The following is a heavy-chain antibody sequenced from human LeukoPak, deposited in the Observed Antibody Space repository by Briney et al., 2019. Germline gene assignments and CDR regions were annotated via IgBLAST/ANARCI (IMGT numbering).Heavy chain of an antibody. J-gene: IGHJ4*02. D-gene: IGHD3-22*01. V-gene: IGHV1-18*01. CDR3: ARDRAMSNYYDSSGYYALPY. Sequence: ASVKVSCKASGYTFTSYGISWVRQAPGQGLEWMGWISAYNGNTNYAQKLQGRVTMTTDTSTSTAYMELRSLRSDDTAVYYCARDRAMSNYYDSSGYYALPYWGQGTLVTVSS. CDR1: GYTFTSYG. CDR2: ISAYNGNT.